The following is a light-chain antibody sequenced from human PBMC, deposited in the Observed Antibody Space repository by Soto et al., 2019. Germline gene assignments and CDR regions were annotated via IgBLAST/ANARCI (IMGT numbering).Light chain of an antibody. CDR1: SSNIGDNY. CDR2: DNN. Sequence: QSVLTQPPSVSAAPGQTVTISCSGSSSNIGDNYVSWYQQFPGTAPKLLIYDNNKRPSGIPDRFSGSKSATSATLGITGIQTGDGADYYCGAWDSGLSLYVFGTGTKLTVL. CDR3: GAWDSGLSLYV. V-gene: IGLV1-51*01. J-gene: IGLJ1*01.